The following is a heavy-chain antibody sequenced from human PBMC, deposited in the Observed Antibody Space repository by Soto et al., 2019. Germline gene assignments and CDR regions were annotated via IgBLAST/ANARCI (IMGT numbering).Heavy chain of an antibody. D-gene: IGHD6-13*01. CDR3: PTSSSWYDYFDY. V-gene: IGHV1-69*13. CDR1: GGTFSSYA. J-gene: IGHJ4*02. CDR2: IIPIFGTA. Sequence: AVKVSCKASGGTFSSYAISWVRQAPGQGLEWMGGIIPIFGTANYAQKFQGRVTITADESTSTAYMELSRLRSEDTAVYYCPTSSSWYDYFDYWGQGTLVTVSS.